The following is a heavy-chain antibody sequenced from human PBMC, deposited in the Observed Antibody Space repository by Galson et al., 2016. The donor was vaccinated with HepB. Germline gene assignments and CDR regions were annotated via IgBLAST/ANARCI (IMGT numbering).Heavy chain of an antibody. CDR3: ASQGYCGGDCYKGLGAFDI. J-gene: IGHJ3*02. Sequence: SLRLACAVSGLTSSSLAMSWVRQTPGKGLEWVSGISGRGGSTYYAESGQGRFTITRDSSLYLQMNSLGVEDTAVYYCASQGYCGGDCYKGLGAFDIWGPGTMVTVSS. CDR1: GLTSSSLA. CDR2: ISGRGGST. D-gene: IGHD2-21*02. V-gene: IGHV3-23*01.